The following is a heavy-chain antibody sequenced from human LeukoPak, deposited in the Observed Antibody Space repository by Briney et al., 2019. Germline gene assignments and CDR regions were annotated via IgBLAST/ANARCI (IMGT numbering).Heavy chain of an antibody. D-gene: IGHD3-3*01. CDR2: INHSGST. CDR3: ARESRSGRVVIIYFDY. CDR1: GGSMSSYY. V-gene: IGHV4-34*01. J-gene: IGHJ4*02. Sequence: PSETLSLTCTVSGGSMSSYYWSWIRQPPGKGLEWIGEINHSGSTNYNPSLKSRVTISVDTSKNQFSLKLSSVTAADTAVYYCARESRSGRVVIIYFDYWGQGTLVTVSS.